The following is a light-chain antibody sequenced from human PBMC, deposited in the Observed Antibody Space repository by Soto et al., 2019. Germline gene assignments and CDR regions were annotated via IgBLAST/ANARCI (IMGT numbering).Light chain of an antibody. CDR2: GNT. CDR3: AAWDDSLSGPDVV. Sequence: QSVLTQPPSVSGAPGQRVTISCTGSSSNIGAGYDVHWYQQLPGTAPKLLIYGNTNRPSGVPDRFSGSKSGTSASLAISGLRSEDEADYYCAAWDDSLSGPDVVFGGGTKVTVL. J-gene: IGLJ2*01. CDR1: SSNIGAGYD. V-gene: IGLV1-40*01.